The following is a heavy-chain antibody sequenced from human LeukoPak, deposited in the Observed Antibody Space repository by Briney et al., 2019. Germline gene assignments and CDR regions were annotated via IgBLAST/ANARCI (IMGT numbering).Heavy chain of an antibody. CDR1: GYTFTGYY. CDR3: ARDVRQQLNNWFDP. Sequence: GASVKVSCKASGYTFTGYYMHWVRQAPGQGLEWMGRINPNSGGTNYAQKFQGRVTMTRDTSISTAYMELRSLRSDDTAVYYCARDVRQQLNNWFDPWGQGTLVTVSS. CDR2: INPNSGGT. J-gene: IGHJ5*02. D-gene: IGHD6-13*01. V-gene: IGHV1-2*06.